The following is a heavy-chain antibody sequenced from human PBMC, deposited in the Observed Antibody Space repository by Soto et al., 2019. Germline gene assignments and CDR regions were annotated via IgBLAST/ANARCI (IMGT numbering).Heavy chain of an antibody. Sequence: GGSLRLSCAAAGFTVDSYSINWVRQAPGKGLEWVSYISSSSGSIFYADSVRGRFTISRDNARNSVFLHLNSLRAEDTAVYYCTRDAVEGGYYGMDVWGQGTTVTVSS. CDR1: GFTVDSYS. D-gene: IGHD6-19*01. CDR2: ISSSSGSI. J-gene: IGHJ6*02. V-gene: IGHV3-48*01. CDR3: TRDAVEGGYYGMDV.